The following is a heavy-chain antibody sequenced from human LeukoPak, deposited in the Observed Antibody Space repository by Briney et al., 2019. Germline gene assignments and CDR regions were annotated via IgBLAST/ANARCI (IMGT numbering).Heavy chain of an antibody. V-gene: IGHV3-21*01. CDR3: ARSLPKGASGSYYINAFDI. CDR1: GFTFSSYT. Sequence: GGSLRLSCVASGFTFSSYTMNWVRQAPGKGLEWVSSISSSSSYIYYTDSMKGRFTISRDNAKNSLFLQMNSLRAEDTAVYYCARSLPKGASGSYYINAFDIWGQGTMVTVSS. CDR2: ISSSSSYI. J-gene: IGHJ3*02. D-gene: IGHD3-10*01.